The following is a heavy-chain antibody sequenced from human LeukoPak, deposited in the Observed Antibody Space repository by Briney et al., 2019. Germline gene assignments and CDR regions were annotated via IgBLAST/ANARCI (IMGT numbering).Heavy chain of an antibody. CDR2: INAGNGNT. CDR3: ARVSTDILTGYLTFDY. CDR1: GYTFTSYA. D-gene: IGHD3-9*01. Sequence: RASEKVSCKASGYTFTSYAMHWVRQAPGQRLEWMGWINAGNGNTKYSQKFQGRVTITRDTSASTAYMELSSLRSEDTAVYYCARVSTDILTGYLTFDYWGQGTLVTVSS. J-gene: IGHJ4*02. V-gene: IGHV1-3*01.